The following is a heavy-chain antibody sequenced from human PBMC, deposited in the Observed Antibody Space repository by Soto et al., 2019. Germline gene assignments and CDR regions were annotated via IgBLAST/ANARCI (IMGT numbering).Heavy chain of an antibody. J-gene: IGHJ3*02. Sequence: PSETLSLTCAVYGGSFSGYYWSWIRQPPGKGLEWIGEINHSGSTNYNPSLKSRVTISVDTSKNQFSLKLSSVTAADTAVYYCAARHLVVPAARGAFDSWGQGTMVTVSS. D-gene: IGHD2-2*01. V-gene: IGHV4-34*01. CDR2: INHSGST. CDR3: AARHLVVPAARGAFDS. CDR1: GGSFSGYY.